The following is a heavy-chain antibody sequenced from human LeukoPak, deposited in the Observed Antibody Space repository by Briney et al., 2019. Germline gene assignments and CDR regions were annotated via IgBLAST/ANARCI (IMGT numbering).Heavy chain of an antibody. V-gene: IGHV4-38-2*01. Sequence: PSETLSLTCAVSGYSISSGYYWGWIRQPPGQGLEWIGSIYHSGSTYYNPSLKSRVTISVDTSKNQFSLKLSSVTAADTAVYYCARASHCSSTSCYFDPWGQGTLVTVSS. CDR1: GYSISSGYY. J-gene: IGHJ5*02. CDR2: IYHSGST. CDR3: ARASHCSSTSCYFDP. D-gene: IGHD2-2*01.